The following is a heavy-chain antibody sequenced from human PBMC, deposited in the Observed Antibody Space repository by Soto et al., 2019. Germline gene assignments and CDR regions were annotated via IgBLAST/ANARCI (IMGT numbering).Heavy chain of an antibody. Sequence: SETLSLTCTVSGGSISSYCWSWIRQPPGKGLEWIGEINYSGSTNYNPSLKSRVTISVDTSKNQFSLKLSSVTAADTAVYYCARGQGYSYGYRSYYYGMDVWGQGTTVTVSS. D-gene: IGHD5-18*01. V-gene: IGHV4-59*12. CDR2: INYSGST. J-gene: IGHJ6*02. CDR1: GGSISSYC. CDR3: ARGQGYSYGYRSYYYGMDV.